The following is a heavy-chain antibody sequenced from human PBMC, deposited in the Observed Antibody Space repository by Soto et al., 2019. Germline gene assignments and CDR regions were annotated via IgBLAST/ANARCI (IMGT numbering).Heavy chain of an antibody. CDR2: IYYTGST. CDR3: ARRSSSWSCGYFDY. D-gene: IGHD3-10*01. CDR1: GGSISGYF. J-gene: IGHJ4*02. Sequence: QVQLQESGPGLVKPSETLSLTCTVSGGSISGYFWSWIRQPPGKGLEWIGYIYYTGSTRYNPSLNSRVTTSLDTSKSQFPLQLNSVTAADTAVYYCARRSSSWSCGYFDYWGQGTLVTISS. V-gene: IGHV4-59*08.